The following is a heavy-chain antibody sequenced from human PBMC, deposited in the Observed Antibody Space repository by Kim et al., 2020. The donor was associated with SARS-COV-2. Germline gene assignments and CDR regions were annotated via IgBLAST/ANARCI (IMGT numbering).Heavy chain of an antibody. CDR3: TRVPGTTVAFGDAFDI. D-gene: IGHD1-1*01. J-gene: IGHJ3*02. Sequence: GGSRRLSCAASGFTFSGSAMHWVRQASGKGLEWVGRIRSKANSYATADAASVKGRFTISRDDSKNTAYLQMNSLKTEDMAVYYCTRVPGTTVAFGDAFDIWGQGTMVTVSS. V-gene: IGHV3-73*01. CDR2: IRSKANSYAT. CDR1: GFTFSGSA.